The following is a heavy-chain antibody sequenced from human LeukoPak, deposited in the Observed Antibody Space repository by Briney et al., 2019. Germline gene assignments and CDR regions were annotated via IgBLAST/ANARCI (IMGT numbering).Heavy chain of an antibody. CDR1: GFTVSNDY. Sequence: PGGSLRLSCAASGFTVSNDYMSWVRQAPGKGLEWVSVIYSAGATYYADSVKGRFTISRDNSKNTLYLQMNSLRAEDTALYYCAKAKGVTTFPFDYWGQGTLVTVSS. CDR3: AKAKGVTTFPFDY. J-gene: IGHJ4*02. V-gene: IGHV3-53*05. CDR2: IYSAGAT. D-gene: IGHD4-17*01.